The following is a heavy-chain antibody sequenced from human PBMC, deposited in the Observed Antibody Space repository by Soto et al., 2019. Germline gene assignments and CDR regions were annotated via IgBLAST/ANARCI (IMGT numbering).Heavy chain of an antibody. Sequence: QVQLVQSGAEVKKPGASVRVSCKASGYTFTPYYIHWVRQAPGQGLEWMGMINPNDGITTYAQKCWAGCSMTRGTSSSTVSLELRSLRCADEAVYYCATSVNSAMAFDYWGQGTLVTVSS. V-gene: IGHV1-46*01. CDR2: INPNDGIT. CDR1: GYTFTPYY. CDR3: ATSVNSAMAFDY. J-gene: IGHJ4*02. D-gene: IGHD5-18*01.